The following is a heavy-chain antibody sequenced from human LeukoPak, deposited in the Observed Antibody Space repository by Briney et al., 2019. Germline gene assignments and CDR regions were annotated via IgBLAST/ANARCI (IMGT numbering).Heavy chain of an antibody. CDR3: ARCVMGYSGYDLDY. J-gene: IGHJ4*02. CDR2: IYSGGSP. D-gene: IGHD5-12*01. Sequence: PGGSLRLSCAASGFTVSSNDMSWVRQAPGKGLEWVSVIYSGGSPYYADSVKGRFTISRDSAKNSLYLQINSLRVEDTAVYYCARCVMGYSGYDLDYWGQGTLVTVSS. CDR1: GFTVSSND. V-gene: IGHV3-53*01.